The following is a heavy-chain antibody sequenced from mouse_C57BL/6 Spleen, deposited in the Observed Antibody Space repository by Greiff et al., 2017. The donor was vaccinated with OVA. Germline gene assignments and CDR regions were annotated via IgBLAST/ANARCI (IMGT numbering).Heavy chain of an antibody. CDR3: ARFDYDGFAY. CDR2: INPGSGGT. J-gene: IGHJ3*01. D-gene: IGHD2-4*01. CDR1: GYAFTNYL. V-gene: IGHV1-54*01. Sequence: VQRVESGAELVRPGTSVKVSCKASGYAFTNYLIEWVKQRPGQGLEWIGVINPGSGGTNYNEKFKGKATLTADKSSSTAYMQLSSLTSEDSAVYFCARFDYDGFAYWGQGTLVTVSA.